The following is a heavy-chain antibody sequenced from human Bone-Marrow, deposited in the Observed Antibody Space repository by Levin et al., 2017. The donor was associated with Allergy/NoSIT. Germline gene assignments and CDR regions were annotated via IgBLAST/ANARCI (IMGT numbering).Heavy chain of an antibody. CDR1: GYTFVSYR. Sequence: AASVKVSCKASGYTFVSYRIGWVRQAPGQGLEWMGWIKSYNGETTYAQNLQGRVTMTTDTSTSTAHMELRSLRSDDTAVYYCARKDYGSGSHFDYWGQGTLVTVSS. CDR3: ARKDYGSGSHFDY. CDR2: IKSYNGET. V-gene: IGHV1-18*04. J-gene: IGHJ4*02. D-gene: IGHD3-10*01.